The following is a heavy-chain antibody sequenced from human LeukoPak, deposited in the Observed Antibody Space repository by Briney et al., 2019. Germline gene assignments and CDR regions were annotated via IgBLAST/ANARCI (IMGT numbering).Heavy chain of an antibody. D-gene: IGHD1-14*01. V-gene: IGHV3-48*02. CDR1: GFTFSSYS. CDR3: ARDRRLNRARQPGFDS. CDR2: ISSGGSII. J-gene: IGHJ5*01. Sequence: GGSLRLSCAASGFTFSSYSMNWVRQAPGEGLEWVSYISSGGSIIYYADSVKGRLTISRDNAKNSLYLQLSSLRDEDTAVYYCARDRRLNRARQPGFDSWGQGTLVPVPS.